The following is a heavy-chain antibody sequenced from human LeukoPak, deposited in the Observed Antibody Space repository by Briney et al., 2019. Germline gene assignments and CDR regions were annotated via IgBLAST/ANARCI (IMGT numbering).Heavy chain of an antibody. V-gene: IGHV3-20*04. J-gene: IGHJ4*02. D-gene: IGHD3-10*01. Sequence: SGGSLRLSCTASGFTFSTYSMNWVRQAPGKGLEWVSGINWNGGSTGYADSVKGRFTISRDNAKNSLYLQMNSLRAEDTGFYYCAAYYYGSGSCGQFDYWGQGTLVTVSS. CDR3: AAYYYGSGSCGQFDY. CDR1: GFTFSTYS. CDR2: INWNGGST.